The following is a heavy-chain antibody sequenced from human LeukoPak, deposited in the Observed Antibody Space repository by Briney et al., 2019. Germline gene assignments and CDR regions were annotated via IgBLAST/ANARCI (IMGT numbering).Heavy chain of an antibody. CDR2: IYYSGST. CDR3: ARRHSSSWSDFDY. D-gene: IGHD6-13*01. J-gene: IGHJ4*02. Sequence: SETLSLTCTVSGGSISSGDYYWSWIRQPPGKGLEWIGYIYYSGSTYYNPSLKSRVTISVDTSKNQFSLKLSSVTAADTAVYYCARRHSSSWSDFDYWGQGTLVTVSS. V-gene: IGHV4-30-4*01. CDR1: GGSISSGDYY.